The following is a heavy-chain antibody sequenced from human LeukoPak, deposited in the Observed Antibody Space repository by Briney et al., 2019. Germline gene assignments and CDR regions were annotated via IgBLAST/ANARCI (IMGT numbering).Heavy chain of an antibody. V-gene: IGHV1-18*01. J-gene: IGHJ3*01. Sequence: GASVKVSCKASGYTFTSYGISWVRQAPGQGLEWMGWISAYNGNTNYAQKLQGRVTMTTDTSTSTAYMELRSLRSDDTAVYYCARDRVTTFGASVRVNVFDVWGQGTVITVSS. CDR2: ISAYNGNT. D-gene: IGHD3-3*01. CDR3: ARDRVTTFGASVRVNVFDV. CDR1: GYTFTSYG.